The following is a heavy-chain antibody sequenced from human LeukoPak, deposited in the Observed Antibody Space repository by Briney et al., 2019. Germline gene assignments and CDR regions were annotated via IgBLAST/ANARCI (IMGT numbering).Heavy chain of an antibody. CDR3: AKAPTAYSGSQAFPDY. CDR2: IKQDGSEK. D-gene: IGHD1-26*01. Sequence: GGSLRLSCAASGFTFSSYWMSWVRQAPWKGLEWVANIKQDGSEKYYVDSVKGRFTISRDNSKNSLYLQMNSLRAEDTALYYCAKAPTAYSGSQAFPDYWGQGTLVTVSS. V-gene: IGHV3-7*03. J-gene: IGHJ4*02. CDR1: GFTFSSYW.